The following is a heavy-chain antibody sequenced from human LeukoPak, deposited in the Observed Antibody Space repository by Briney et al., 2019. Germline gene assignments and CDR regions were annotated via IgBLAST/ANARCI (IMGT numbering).Heavy chain of an antibody. Sequence: SGTLSLTCAVSGASIISPYWLTWVRQPPGKGLEWVGEIYHDGNTNYNPSLKSRLSVSLDKSRSQFSLKLSFVTAADTAVYYCTRSGGWWSLDYWGQGALVTVSS. D-gene: IGHD2-8*02. CDR3: TRSGGWWSLDY. J-gene: IGHJ4*02. CDR2: IYHDGNT. V-gene: IGHV4-4*02. CDR1: GASIISPYW.